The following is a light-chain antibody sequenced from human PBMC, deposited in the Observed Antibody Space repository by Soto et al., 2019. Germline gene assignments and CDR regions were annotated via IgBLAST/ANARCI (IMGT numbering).Light chain of an antibody. CDR3: QQRGNWPPS. CDR1: QSFSSY. CDR2: DAS. Sequence: EIVLTQSPATLSLSLGEIATLSCRASQSFSSYLAWYQQKPGQAPRLLIYDASNRATGIPARFSGSGSGTEFTLTISSLEPEDFAVYYCQQRGNWPPSFGQGTKLEIK. V-gene: IGKV3-11*01. J-gene: IGKJ2*03.